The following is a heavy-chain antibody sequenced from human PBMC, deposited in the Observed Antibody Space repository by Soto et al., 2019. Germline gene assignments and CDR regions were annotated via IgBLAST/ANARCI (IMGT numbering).Heavy chain of an antibody. CDR2: IYYSGST. V-gene: IGHV4-61*01. CDR1: GGSVSSGSYY. D-gene: IGHD3-3*01. CDR3: ARVSPGYDFWSGYYPPYYFDY. Sequence: PSETLSLTCTVSGGSVSSGSYYWSWIRQPPGKGLEWVGYIYYSGSTNYNPSLKSRVTISVDTSKNRFSLKLSSVTAADTAVYYCARVSPGYDFWSGYYPPYYFDYWGQGTLVTVSS. J-gene: IGHJ4*02.